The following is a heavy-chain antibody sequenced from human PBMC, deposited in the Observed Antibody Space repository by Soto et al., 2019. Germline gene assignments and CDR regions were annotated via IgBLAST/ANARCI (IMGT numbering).Heavy chain of an antibody. CDR1: GDSVSSNSAA. Sequence: SQTLSLTCAISGDSVSSNSAAWNWIRPSPSRGLEWLGRTYYRSKWYNDYAVSVKSRITINPDTSKNQFSLQLNSVAPEDTAVYYCARAVGATFLYGMDVWGQGTTVTVSS. CDR3: ARAVGATFLYGMDV. CDR2: TYYRSKWYN. J-gene: IGHJ6*02. D-gene: IGHD1-26*01. V-gene: IGHV6-1*01.